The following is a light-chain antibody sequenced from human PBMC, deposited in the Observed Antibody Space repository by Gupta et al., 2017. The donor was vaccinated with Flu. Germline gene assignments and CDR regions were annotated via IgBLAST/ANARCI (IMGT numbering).Light chain of an antibody. CDR2: SRN. CDR3: NARSGDHWF. CDR1: SIRSNY. J-gene: IGLJ3*02. Sequence: ALGQTVRITCQGDSIRSNYPSWDQQKPGQALILVLYSRNSRTSGIPDRFSGSSSGDIASLTITATQAEDEADYYCNARSGDHWFFGGGTKLTVL. V-gene: IGLV3-19*01.